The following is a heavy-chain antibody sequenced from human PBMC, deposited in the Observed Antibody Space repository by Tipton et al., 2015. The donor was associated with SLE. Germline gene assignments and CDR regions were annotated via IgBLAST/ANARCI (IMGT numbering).Heavy chain of an antibody. Sequence: GSLRLSCATSGFPFDEYGMSWVRQRPGKGLEWVAGISWNGGITGYVDSVKGRCTISKESAKKSLYLQLNSLGVDDTALYYCATVGRFEAGLVEHWGQGVLVTVSA. CDR1: GFPFDEYG. CDR3: ATVGRFEAGLVEH. CDR2: ISWNGGIT. J-gene: IGHJ4*02. D-gene: IGHD1/OR15-1a*01. V-gene: IGHV3-20*04.